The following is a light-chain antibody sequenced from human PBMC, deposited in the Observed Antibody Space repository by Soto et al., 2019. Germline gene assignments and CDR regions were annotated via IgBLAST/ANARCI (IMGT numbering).Light chain of an antibody. CDR1: ISDVGDYNY. V-gene: IGLV2-8*01. CDR3: SSYAGSNNVS. CDR2: AVS. Sequence: QSALAQPPSASGSPGQSVTISCTGTISDVGDYNYVSWYQRHPGKAPKLLIYAVSKRPSGVPDRFSGSKSGNTASLTVSGLQAEDEADYYCSSYAGSNNVSFGGGTKVTVL. J-gene: IGLJ2*01.